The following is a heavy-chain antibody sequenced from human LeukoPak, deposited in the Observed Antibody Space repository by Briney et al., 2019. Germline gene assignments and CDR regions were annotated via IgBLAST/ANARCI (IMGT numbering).Heavy chain of an antibody. J-gene: IGHJ3*02. CDR1: GGSISSYY. V-gene: IGHV4-59*01. CDR3: ARVQKLDSSSWYWSAFDI. CDR2: IYYSGST. D-gene: IGHD6-13*01. Sequence: SETLSLTCTVSGGSISSYYWSWIRQPPGKGLEWIGYIYYSGSTNYNPSLKSRVTISVGTSKNQFSLKLSSVTAADTAVYYCARVQKLDSSSWYWSAFDIWGQGTMVTVSS.